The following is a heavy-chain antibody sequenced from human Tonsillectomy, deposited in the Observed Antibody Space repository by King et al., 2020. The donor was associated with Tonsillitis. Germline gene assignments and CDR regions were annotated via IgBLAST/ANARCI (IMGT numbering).Heavy chain of an antibody. J-gene: IGHJ3*02. CDR2: ISAYSGDT. CDR1: GYTFTSYG. CDR3: ARPYYYDSSVYYAFHI. V-gene: IGHV1-18*04. Sequence: QLVQSGVEVKKPGASVKVSCKASGYTFTSYGITWVRQAPGQGLEWMGWISAYSGDTNYAQKLQGRVTMTTDTSTSTAYMELRSLRSDDTAVYYCARPYYYDSSVYYAFHIWGQGTMVTVSS. D-gene: IGHD3-22*01.